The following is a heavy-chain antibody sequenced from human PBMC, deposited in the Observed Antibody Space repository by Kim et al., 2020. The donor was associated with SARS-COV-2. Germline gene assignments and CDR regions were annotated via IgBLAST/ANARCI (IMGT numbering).Heavy chain of an antibody. Sequence: NYAKNLQGRVTLATDTPTSTAFLKLRSLRYDDTAVYFCARDRRYDDDTFDYWGQGTLITVSS. V-gene: IGHV1-18*01. CDR3: ARDRRYDDDTFDY. J-gene: IGHJ4*02. D-gene: IGHD5-12*01.